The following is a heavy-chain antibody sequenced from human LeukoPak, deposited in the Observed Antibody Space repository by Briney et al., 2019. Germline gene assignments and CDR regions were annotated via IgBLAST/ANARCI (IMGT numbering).Heavy chain of an antibody. Sequence: PGGSLRLSCSASGFTFSSYAMHWVRQAPGKGLEYVSAISSGGSTYYADSVKGRFTISRDNSKNTLYLQMSSLRTEDTAVYYCVKVKLGLYDYWGQGTLVTVSS. CDR3: VKVKLGLYDY. V-gene: IGHV3-64D*09. CDR1: GFTFSSYA. J-gene: IGHJ4*02. D-gene: IGHD7-27*01. CDR2: ISSGGST.